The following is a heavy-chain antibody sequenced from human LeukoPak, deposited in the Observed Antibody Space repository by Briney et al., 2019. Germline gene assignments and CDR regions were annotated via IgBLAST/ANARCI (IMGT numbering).Heavy chain of an antibody. V-gene: IGHV3-21*01. CDR3: ARSVRQGYYYYYYMDV. CDR1: GFTFSSYS. D-gene: IGHD6-6*01. CDR2: ISSSSSYI. J-gene: IGHJ6*03. Sequence: GGSLRLSCAASGFTFSSYSMNSVRQAPGKGLEWVSSISSSSSYIYYADSVKGRFTISRDNAKNSLYLQMNSLRAEDTAVYYCARSVRQGYYYYYYMDVWGKGTTVTVSS.